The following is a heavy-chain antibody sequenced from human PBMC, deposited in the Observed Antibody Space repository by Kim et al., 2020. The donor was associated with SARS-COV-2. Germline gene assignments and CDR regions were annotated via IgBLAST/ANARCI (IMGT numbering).Heavy chain of an antibody. CDR3: ARDTPRWYYYDSSRGAFDI. Sequence: SETLSLTCTVSGGSISSYYWSWIRQPPGKGLEWIGYIYYSGSTNYNPSLKSRVTISVDTSKNQFSLKLSSVTAADTAVYYCARDTPRWYYYDSSRGAFDIWGQGTMVTVSS. D-gene: IGHD3-22*01. J-gene: IGHJ3*02. CDR2: IYYSGST. V-gene: IGHV4-59*13. CDR1: GGSISSYY.